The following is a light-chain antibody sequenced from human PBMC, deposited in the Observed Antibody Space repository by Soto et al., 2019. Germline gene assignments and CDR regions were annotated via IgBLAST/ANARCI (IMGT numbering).Light chain of an antibody. CDR1: QDISNH. Sequence: DIQMTQSPSSLSASVGDRVTITCRASQDISNHLAWFQQKPGKAPKSLISAASSLQSGVPSKFSGSGSGTEFTLTSSSLQPEDFATYYCQQYNSYPVSFGGGTKVEIK. CDR3: QQYNSYPVS. J-gene: IGKJ4*01. CDR2: AAS. V-gene: IGKV1-16*02.